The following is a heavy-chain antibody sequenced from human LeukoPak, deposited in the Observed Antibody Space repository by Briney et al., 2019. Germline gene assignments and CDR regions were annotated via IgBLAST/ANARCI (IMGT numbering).Heavy chain of an antibody. J-gene: IGHJ5*02. CDR2: ISSSGSTI. CDR3: ARTIPEYASDP. V-gene: IGHV3-11*01. CDR1: GFTFSDYY. D-gene: IGHD2-8*01. Sequence: GGSLRLSCAASGFTFSDYYMSWIRQAPGKGLEWVSYISSSGSTIYYADSVKGRFTISRDNAKNSLYLQINSLRDEDTALYYCARTIPEYASDPWGQGTLVTVSS.